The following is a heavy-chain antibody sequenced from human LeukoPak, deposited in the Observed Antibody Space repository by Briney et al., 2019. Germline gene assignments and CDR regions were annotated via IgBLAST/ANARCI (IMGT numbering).Heavy chain of an antibody. CDR3: ARVSRGNSVGGDY. V-gene: IGHV4-59*01. CDR2: IHYSGST. Sequence: SETLSLTCTVSGGSIGTYFWSWIRQPPGKGLEWVGNIHYSGSTNYNPSLKSRVTISLDTSKHQFSLKLPSVTAADTAMYYCARVSRGNSVGGDYWGQGTLVTVSS. J-gene: IGHJ4*02. CDR1: GGSIGTYF. D-gene: IGHD4-23*01.